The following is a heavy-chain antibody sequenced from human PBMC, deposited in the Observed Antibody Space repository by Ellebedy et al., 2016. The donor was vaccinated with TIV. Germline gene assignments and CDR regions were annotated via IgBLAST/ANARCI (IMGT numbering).Heavy chain of an antibody. CDR2: VSDSGGGT. CDR1: GFTFNSYA. Sequence: PGGSLRLSCAASGFTFNSYAMSWVRQAPGKGLEWVSSVSDSGGGTFYADPVRGRFTISRDNSKNTLYLQRSSLRADDTAVYYCAKTGSWNPNFYFDYWGQGTLVTVSS. D-gene: IGHD6-13*01. CDR3: AKTGSWNPNFYFDY. J-gene: IGHJ4*02. V-gene: IGHV3-23*01.